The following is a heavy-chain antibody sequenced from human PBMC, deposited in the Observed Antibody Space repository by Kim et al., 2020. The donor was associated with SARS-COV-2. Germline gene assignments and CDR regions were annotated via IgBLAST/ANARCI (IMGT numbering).Heavy chain of an antibody. J-gene: IGHJ4*02. CDR3: ARSEIGGAGDLDY. Sequence: ASVKVSCKASGYTFTDYYMHWVRQAPGQGLEWMGRINPNSGGTNYAQKFQGRVTMTRDTSISTAYMELRGLRSDDTVVYHCARSEIGGAGDLDYWGQGTLVTASS. CDR1: GYTFTDYY. V-gene: IGHV1-2*05. D-gene: IGHD6-13*01. CDR2: INPNSGGT.